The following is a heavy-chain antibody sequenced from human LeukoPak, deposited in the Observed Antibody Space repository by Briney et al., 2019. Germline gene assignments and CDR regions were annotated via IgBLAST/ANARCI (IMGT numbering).Heavy chain of an antibody. Sequence: SVKVSCKASGYTFTSYDINWVRRATGQGLEWMGWMNPNSGNTGYAQKFQGRVTMTRNTSISTAYMELSSLRSEDTAVYYCARGYGASSSTLFDYWGQGTLVTVSS. D-gene: IGHD6-6*01. CDR2: MNPNSGNT. V-gene: IGHV1-8*01. CDR1: GYTFTSYD. J-gene: IGHJ4*02. CDR3: ARGYGASSSTLFDY.